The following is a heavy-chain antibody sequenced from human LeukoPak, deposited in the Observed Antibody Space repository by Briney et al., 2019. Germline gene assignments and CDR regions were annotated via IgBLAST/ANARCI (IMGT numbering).Heavy chain of an antibody. CDR3: AKGPDFDY. Sequence: SETLSLTXTVSGGSISSSSYYWGWIRQPPGKGLEWIGSIYYSGSTYYNPSLKSRVTISVDTSKNQFSLKLSSVTAADTAVYYCAKGPDFDYWGQGTLVTVSS. CDR1: GGSISSSSYY. CDR2: IYYSGST. J-gene: IGHJ4*02. V-gene: IGHV4-39*01.